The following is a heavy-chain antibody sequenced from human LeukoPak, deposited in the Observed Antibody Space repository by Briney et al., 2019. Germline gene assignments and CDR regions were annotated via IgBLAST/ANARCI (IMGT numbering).Heavy chain of an antibody. CDR1: GFTFSKYA. CDR3: AKDPKGTTVTTYWFVY. D-gene: IGHD4-17*01. Sequence: GGSLRLSCAASGFTFSKYAMTWVRQAPGKGLEWVSGTSGSGGNTYYADSVKGRFTISRDNAKDTLFLQMNSLRAEDTAVYYCAKDPKGTTVTTYWFVYWGRGTLVTVSS. J-gene: IGHJ4*02. V-gene: IGHV3-23*01. CDR2: TSGSGGNT.